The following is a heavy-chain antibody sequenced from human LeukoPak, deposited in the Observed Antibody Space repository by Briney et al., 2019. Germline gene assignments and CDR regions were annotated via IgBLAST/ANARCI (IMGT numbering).Heavy chain of an antibody. CDR1: GFTVSSNY. CDR2: IYSGGST. Sequence: GGSLRLSCVASGFTVSSNYMSWVRQAPGKGLEWVSVIYSGGSTYYADSVKGRFTISRDNSKNTLYLQMNSLRAEDTAVYYCATPPTVTRNYWGQGTLVTASS. D-gene: IGHD4-17*01. CDR3: ATPPTVTRNY. J-gene: IGHJ4*02. V-gene: IGHV3-66*01.